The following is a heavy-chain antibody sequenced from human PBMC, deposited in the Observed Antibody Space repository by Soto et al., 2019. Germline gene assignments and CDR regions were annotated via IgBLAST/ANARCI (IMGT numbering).Heavy chain of an antibody. CDR2: ISGSGSST. V-gene: IGHV3-23*01. CDR3: ARTPGVTTVISAFDQ. D-gene: IGHD4-4*01. Sequence: GGSLRLSCVASGFTFNKHALAWGRQAPGKGLEWVSAISGSGSSTYDSDSVKGRFTISRDNSNNTLYLQMNSLRAEDTAIYYCARTPGVTTVISAFDQWGEGTQVSVS. J-gene: IGHJ4*02. CDR1: GFTFNKHA.